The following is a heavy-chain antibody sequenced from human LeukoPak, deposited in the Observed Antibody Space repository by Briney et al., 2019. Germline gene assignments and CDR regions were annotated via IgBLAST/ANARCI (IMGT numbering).Heavy chain of an antibody. V-gene: IGHV4-31*11. J-gene: IGHJ4*02. Sequence: SETLSLTCAVYGGSFSGYYWSWIRQHPGKGLEWIGYIYYSGSTYYNPSLKSRVTISVDTSKNQFSLKLSSVTAADTAVYYCARATYDSSGYYYGAATGYFDYWGQGTLVTVSS. CDR2: IYYSGST. CDR3: ARATYDSSGYYYGAATGYFDY. CDR1: GGSFSGYY. D-gene: IGHD3-22*01.